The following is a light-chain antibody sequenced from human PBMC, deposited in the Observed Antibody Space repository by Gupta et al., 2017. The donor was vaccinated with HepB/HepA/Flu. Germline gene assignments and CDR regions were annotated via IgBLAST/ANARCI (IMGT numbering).Light chain of an antibody. J-gene: IGKJ4*01. CDR2: DAS. CDR1: QIVSSY. CDR3: QQRSNWPLT. V-gene: IGKV3-11*01. Sequence: EVVLTQSPATQSLSPGGRATLSCSASQIVSSYLAWYQQKPGQPPRLLIYDASNRATGIPARFSGSGSGTDFTLTISSLEPEDFAVYYCQQRSNWPLTFGGGTKVEIK.